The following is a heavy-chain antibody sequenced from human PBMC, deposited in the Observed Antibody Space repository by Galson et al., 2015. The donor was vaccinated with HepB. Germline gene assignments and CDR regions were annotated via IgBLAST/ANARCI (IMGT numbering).Heavy chain of an antibody. V-gene: IGHV1-8*01. Sequence: WMNPNSGNTGYAQKFQGRVTMTRNTSISTAYMELSSLRSEDTAVYYCARPYYGGKRPLGYWGQGTLVTVSS. D-gene: IGHD4-23*01. CDR3: ARPYYGGKRPLGY. J-gene: IGHJ4*02. CDR2: MNPNSGNT.